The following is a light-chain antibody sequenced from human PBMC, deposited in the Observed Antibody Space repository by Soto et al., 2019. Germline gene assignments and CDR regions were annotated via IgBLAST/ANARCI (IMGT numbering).Light chain of an antibody. J-gene: IGLJ2*01. CDR1: SRDVGGYNY. CDR2: EVS. CDR3: SSYTTRNTVL. V-gene: IGLV2-14*01. Sequence: QSVLTQPASVSGSPGQSITISCTGTSRDVGGYNYVSWHQQHPGKAPKVIITEVSNRPSGVSNRFSGSKSGNTASLTISGLQAEDEADYYCSSYTTRNTVLFGGGTKVTVL.